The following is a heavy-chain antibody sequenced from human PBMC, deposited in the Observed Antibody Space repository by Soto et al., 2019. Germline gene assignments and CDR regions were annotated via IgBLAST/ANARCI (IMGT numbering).Heavy chain of an antibody. D-gene: IGHD6-13*01. J-gene: IGHJ6*03. CDR1: GFTFSSYA. V-gene: IGHV3-23*01. Sequence: GGSLRLSCAASGFTFSSYAMSWVRQAPGKGLEWVSAISSSGGDTYYADSVKGRFTISRDNPKNTLYLQMNSLRAEDTAEYYCAKEVGQQHYYSYYMDVWGKGTTVTVSS. CDR2: ISSSGGDT. CDR3: AKEVGQQHYYSYYMDV.